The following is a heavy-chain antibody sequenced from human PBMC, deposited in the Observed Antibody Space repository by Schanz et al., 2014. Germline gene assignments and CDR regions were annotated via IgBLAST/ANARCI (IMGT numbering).Heavy chain of an antibody. CDR3: AKYRYSVFDFDY. CDR2: ISGSGVIT. D-gene: IGHD3-16*02. J-gene: IGHJ4*02. Sequence: EVQLVESGGCLVQPGGSLRLSCATSGFTFSTYAMSWVRQAPGKGLEWVSGISGSGVITYYEDSVKGRFTISRDNSKNTLYLQMNSLRAEDTAIYYCAKYRYSVFDFDYWGQGTLVTVSS. CDR1: GFTFSTYA. V-gene: IGHV3-23*04.